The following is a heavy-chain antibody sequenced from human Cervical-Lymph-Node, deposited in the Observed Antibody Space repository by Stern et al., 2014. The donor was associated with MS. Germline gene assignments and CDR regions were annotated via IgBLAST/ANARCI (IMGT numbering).Heavy chain of an antibody. Sequence: VQLVQSGAEVKKPGASVRLSCKTSGYTFSSYATHWVRQAPGQSLEWMGWIHGGNGNTKYSRQFQDRGTIDRDQSATTVYMEVRSLRPEDTAVYYCARDPRGGMDVWGQGTTVTVS. CDR2: IHGGNGNT. J-gene: IGHJ6*02. V-gene: IGHV1-3*02. CDR3: ARDPRGGMDV. CDR1: GYTFSSYA.